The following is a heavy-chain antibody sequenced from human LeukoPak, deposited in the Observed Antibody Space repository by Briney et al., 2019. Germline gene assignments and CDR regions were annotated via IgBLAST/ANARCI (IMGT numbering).Heavy chain of an antibody. Sequence: SDTLSLTCSDAGVSSSSYYLSWIRQPPGKGLEWIGYIYTSGSTNYNPSLKSRVTISVDTSKNQFSLKLSSVTAADTAVYYCARQRSYYDILTGYFYYMDVWGKGTTVTVSS. CDR3: ARQRSYYDILTGYFYYMDV. CDR1: GVSSSSYY. D-gene: IGHD3-9*01. J-gene: IGHJ6*03. CDR2: IYTSGST. V-gene: IGHV4-4*09.